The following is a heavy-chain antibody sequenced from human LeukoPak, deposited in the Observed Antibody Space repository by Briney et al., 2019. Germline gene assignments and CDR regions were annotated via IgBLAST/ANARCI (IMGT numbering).Heavy chain of an antibody. Sequence: ASVKVSCKASGYTFTGYYMHWVRQALGQGLEWMGWISAYNGNTNYAQKLQGRVTMTTDTSTSTAYMELRSLRSDDTAVYYCARDRAPYYDFWSGYHQPTNWFDPWGQGTLVTVSS. V-gene: IGHV1-18*04. J-gene: IGHJ5*02. CDR2: ISAYNGNT. D-gene: IGHD3-3*01. CDR1: GYTFTGYY. CDR3: ARDRAPYYDFWSGYHQPTNWFDP.